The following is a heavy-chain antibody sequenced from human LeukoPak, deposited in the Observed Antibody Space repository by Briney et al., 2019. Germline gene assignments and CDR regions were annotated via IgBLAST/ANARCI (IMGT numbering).Heavy chain of an antibody. J-gene: IGHJ4*02. CDR2: INPSIGTT. V-gene: IGHV1-46*01. CDR3: AKVVGASNGYFDY. CDR1: GYTFTNYY. Sequence: ASVKVSCKASGYTFTNYYMHWVRQAPGQGLEWMGIINPSIGTTSYAQKFQGRVTMTRDTSTSTVYMELSSLTSEDTAVYYCAKVVGASNGYFDYWGQGTLVTVSS. D-gene: IGHD1-26*01.